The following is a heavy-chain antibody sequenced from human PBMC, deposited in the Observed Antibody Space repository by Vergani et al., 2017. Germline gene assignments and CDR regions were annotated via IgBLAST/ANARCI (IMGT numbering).Heavy chain of an antibody. J-gene: IGHJ4*02. CDR1: GYTFSNYY. V-gene: IGHV1-46*03. D-gene: IGHD3-9*01. CDR2: INPSGGHT. Sequence: QVQVVQSGAEVKKSGASVKVSCKTSGYTFSNYYMHWVRQAPGQGLEWMGIINPSGGHTNYAQQVQGRVTMTRDTSTSTVYMELSSLRSEDKAIYYCARGDYGILTGYRYWGQGTLVTVSA. CDR3: ARGDYGILTGYRY.